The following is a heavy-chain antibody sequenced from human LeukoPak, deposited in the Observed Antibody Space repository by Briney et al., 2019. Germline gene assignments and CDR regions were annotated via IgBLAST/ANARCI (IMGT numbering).Heavy chain of an antibody. Sequence: GGSLRLSCAASGFRLSSYAMTWVRQAPGKGLEWVSGISGDGGSTYYADSVKGRFTISRDRSKNTLYLQMNSLRAEDTAVYYCAKDRGEILPDAFDIWGQGTMVTVSS. D-gene: IGHD3-10*01. CDR3: AKDRGEILPDAFDI. J-gene: IGHJ3*02. CDR1: GFRLSSYA. V-gene: IGHV3-23*01. CDR2: ISGDGGST.